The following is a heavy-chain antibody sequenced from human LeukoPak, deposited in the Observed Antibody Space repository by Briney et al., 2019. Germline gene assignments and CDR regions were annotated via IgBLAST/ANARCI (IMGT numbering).Heavy chain of an antibody. D-gene: IGHD1-26*01. CDR2: ISAHNGNT. J-gene: IGHJ4*02. CDR1: GYTFTSYG. CDR3: AYEKGGSFDY. Sequence: ASVKVSCKASGYTFTSYGISWVRQAPGQGLEWMGSISAHNGNTNYAQKLQGRVTMTTETSTSTAYMELRSLRSDDTAVYCCAYEKGGSFDYWGQGTLVTVSS. V-gene: IGHV1-18*01.